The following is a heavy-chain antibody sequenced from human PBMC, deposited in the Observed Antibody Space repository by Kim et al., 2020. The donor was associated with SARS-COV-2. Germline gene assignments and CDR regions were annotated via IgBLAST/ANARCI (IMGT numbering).Heavy chain of an antibody. D-gene: IGHD1-26*01. CDR3: AKLVSHSFDY. Sequence: GGSLRLSCAASGFTFSSYVMSWVRQAPGKGLEWVSTISGSGGNTYYADSVKGRFTISRDNSENTLYLQMNSLSAEDTAVHYCAKLVSHSFDYWGQGTLVT. CDR1: GFTFSSYV. CDR2: ISGSGGNT. V-gene: IGHV3-23*01. J-gene: IGHJ4*02.